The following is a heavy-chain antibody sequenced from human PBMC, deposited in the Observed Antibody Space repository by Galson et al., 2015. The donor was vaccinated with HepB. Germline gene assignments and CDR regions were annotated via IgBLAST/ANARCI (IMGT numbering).Heavy chain of an antibody. CDR2: IIPIFGTA. D-gene: IGHD6-19*01. J-gene: IGHJ4*02. CDR3: ASGAVAGTGRGDY. CDR1: GGTFSSYA. V-gene: IGHV1-69*06. Sequence: SVKVSCKASGGTFSSYAISWVRQAPGQGLEWMGGIIPIFGTANYAQKFQGRVTITADKSTSTAYMELSSLRSEDTAVYYCASGAVAGTGRGDYWGQGTLVTVSS.